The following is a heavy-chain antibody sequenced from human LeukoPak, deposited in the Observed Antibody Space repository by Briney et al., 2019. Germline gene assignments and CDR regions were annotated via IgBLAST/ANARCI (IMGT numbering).Heavy chain of an antibody. CDR2: IFHSGST. CDR1: SGSIFNSNW. CDR3: ARGLEYSYPY. Sequence: PSGTLSLTCAVSSGSIFNSNWWSWVRQPPGKGLEWIGQIFHSGSTSYSPSLKSRVTISVDKSKNQFSLKLTSVTAADTAVYYCARGLEYSYPYWGQGTLVTVSS. V-gene: IGHV4-4*02. D-gene: IGHD5-18*01. J-gene: IGHJ4*02.